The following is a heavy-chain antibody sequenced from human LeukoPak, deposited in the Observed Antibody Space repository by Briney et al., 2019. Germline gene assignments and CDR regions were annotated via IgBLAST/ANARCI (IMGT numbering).Heavy chain of an antibody. CDR1: GYTFTSYD. Sequence: ASVKVSCKASGYTFTSYDINWVRQATGQGLEWMGWMNPSSGNTGYAQKFQGRVTITRNTSISTAYMELSSLRSEDTAVYYCARGLLYSSSFPYWGQGTLVTVSS. CDR3: ARGLLYSSSFPY. J-gene: IGHJ4*02. D-gene: IGHD6-6*01. V-gene: IGHV1-8*03. CDR2: MNPSSGNT.